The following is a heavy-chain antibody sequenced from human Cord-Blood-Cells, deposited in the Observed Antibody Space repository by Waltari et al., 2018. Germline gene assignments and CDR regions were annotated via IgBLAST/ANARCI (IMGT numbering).Heavy chain of an antibody. CDR3: ARAVVGATDY. D-gene: IGHD1-26*01. CDR2: INHSGSP. Sequence: QVQLQQWGAGLLKPSETLSLTCAVYGGSFSGYYWSWIRQPPGKGLEWIGEINHSGSPNYNPSLKSRVTISVDTSKNQFSLKLSSVTAADTAVYYCARAVVGATDYWGQGTLVTVSS. V-gene: IGHV4-34*01. J-gene: IGHJ4*02. CDR1: GGSFSGYY.